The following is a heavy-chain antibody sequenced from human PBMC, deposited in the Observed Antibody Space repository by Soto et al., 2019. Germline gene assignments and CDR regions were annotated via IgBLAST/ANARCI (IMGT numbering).Heavy chain of an antibody. CDR1: GFIFSTYS. CDR3: ARDGGMIDY. J-gene: IGHJ4*02. Sequence: VQLVESGGGLVKPGGSLRLSCAASGFIFSTYSMHWVRQAPGKGLEWVAVIWYDGSNKYYADSVKGRFTISRDNSKNTLYLQMNSLRAEDTAVYYCARDGGMIDYWGQGTLVTVSS. V-gene: IGHV3-33*08. CDR2: IWYDGSNK. D-gene: IGHD1-20*01.